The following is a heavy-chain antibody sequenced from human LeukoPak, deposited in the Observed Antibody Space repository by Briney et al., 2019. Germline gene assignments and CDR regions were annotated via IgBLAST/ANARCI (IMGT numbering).Heavy chain of an antibody. CDR2: IYYSGST. V-gene: IGHV4-39*07. J-gene: IGHJ4*02. D-gene: IGHD1-26*01. CDR3: ARRRIVGAMI. Sequence: PSETLSLTCTVSGGSISSSSYYWGWIRQPPGKGLEWIGSIYYSGSTYYNPSLKSRVTISVDTSKNQFSLKLSSVTAADTAVYYCARRRIVGAMIWGQGTLVTVSS. CDR1: GGSISSSSYY.